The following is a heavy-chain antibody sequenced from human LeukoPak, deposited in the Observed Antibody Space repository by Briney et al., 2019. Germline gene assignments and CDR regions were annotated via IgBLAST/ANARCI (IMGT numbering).Heavy chain of an antibody. V-gene: IGHV3-21*01. CDR2: ISTSTSYI. CDR3: ARGGLTITMFGVAIIRNFDY. D-gene: IGHD3-3*01. J-gene: IGHJ4*02. CDR1: GGSISSNAYY. Sequence: SSETLSLTCTVSGGSISSNAYYWAWVRQAPGKGLEWVSSISTSTSYIYHPDSLKGRFTISRDNAKNLLFLQMNSLRAEDTAVYYCARGGLTITMFGVAIIRNFDYWGQGTLVTVSS.